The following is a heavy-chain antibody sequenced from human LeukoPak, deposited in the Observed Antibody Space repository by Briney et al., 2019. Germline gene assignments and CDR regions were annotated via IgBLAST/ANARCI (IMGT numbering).Heavy chain of an antibody. Sequence: SETLSLTCAVYGGSFSGYYWTWIRQPPGKGLEWIGDINDSGSTQYNPSLKSRVTISGDTSKIQFSLKLSSVTAADTAVYYCARDSGTTGEVKFDPWGQGTLVTVSS. CDR3: ARDSGTTGEVKFDP. V-gene: IGHV4-34*01. D-gene: IGHD3-10*01. J-gene: IGHJ5*02. CDR2: INDSGST. CDR1: GGSFSGYY.